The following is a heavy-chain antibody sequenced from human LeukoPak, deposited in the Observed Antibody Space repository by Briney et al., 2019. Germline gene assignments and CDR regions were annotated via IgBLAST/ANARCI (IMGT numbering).Heavy chain of an antibody. D-gene: IGHD6-13*01. CDR2: ISSSSSYI. V-gene: IGHV3-21*01. J-gene: IGHJ6*02. CDR3: ARDWAAAALRGMDV. Sequence: GGSLRLSCAASGFTFSSYSMNWVRQAPGKGLEWVSSISSSSSYIYYADSVKGRFAISRDNAKNSLYLQMNSLRAEDTAVYYCARDWAAAALRGMDVWGQGTTVTVSS. CDR1: GFTFSSYS.